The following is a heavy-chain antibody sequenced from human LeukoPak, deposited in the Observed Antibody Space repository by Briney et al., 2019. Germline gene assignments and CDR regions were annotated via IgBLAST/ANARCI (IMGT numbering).Heavy chain of an antibody. V-gene: IGHV3-7*01. J-gene: IGHJ4*02. CDR2: IKQDGSEK. D-gene: IGHD3-3*01. Sequence: PGGSLRLSCAASGFTFNSYWMSWVRQAPGKGLEWVANIKQDGSEKYYVDSVKGRFTISRDNAKNSLYQQMNSLRAEDTAVYYCARDDPTLFWSGSPFYWGQGTLVTVSS. CDR1: GFTFNSYW. CDR3: ARDDPTLFWSGSPFY.